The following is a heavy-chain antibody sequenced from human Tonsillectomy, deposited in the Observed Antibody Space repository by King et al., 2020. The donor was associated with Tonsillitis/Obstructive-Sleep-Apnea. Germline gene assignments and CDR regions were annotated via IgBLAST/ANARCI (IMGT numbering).Heavy chain of an antibody. Sequence: VQLVESGGGLVQPGVSLSLSCAASRFTFSSYTMSWVRQAPGKGLEWVSGLSGSGESTYYADSVNGRFTISRDNSRNTLYLQMNSLRAEETAVYYCAKDLIDNYNCYYMDVWGKGTTVTVSS. CDR2: LSGSGEST. J-gene: IGHJ6*03. CDR3: AKDLIDNYNCYYMDV. CDR1: RFTFSSYT. V-gene: IGHV3-23*04.